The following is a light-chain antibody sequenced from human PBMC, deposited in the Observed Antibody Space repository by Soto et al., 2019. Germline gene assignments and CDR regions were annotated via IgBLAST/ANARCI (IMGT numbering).Light chain of an antibody. CDR3: NSCSGGPTRYQ. CDR2: DVS. Sequence: QSVLTQPASVSGSPGQSITISCTGTSTDVGGYNYVSWYQQHPGKAPKLLISDVSNRPSGVSFRFSCSKSGHTASLTFFPLQASAEVDYYCNSCSGGPTRYQFGTGSKVTGL. J-gene: IGLJ1*01. V-gene: IGLV2-14*01. CDR1: STDVGGYNY.